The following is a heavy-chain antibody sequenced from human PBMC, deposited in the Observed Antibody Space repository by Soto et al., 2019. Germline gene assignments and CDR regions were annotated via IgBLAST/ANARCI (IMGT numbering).Heavy chain of an antibody. CDR2: IIPIFGTA. Sequence: GASVKVSCKASGGTFSSYAISWVRQAPGQGLEWMGGIIPIFGTANYAQKIQGRVKITADESTSTAYMELSSLRSEDTAVYYCARDGVVVPAAMPVYYYYGMDVWGQGTTVTVSS. J-gene: IGHJ6*02. D-gene: IGHD2-2*01. V-gene: IGHV1-69*13. CDR3: ARDGVVVPAAMPVYYYYGMDV. CDR1: GGTFSSYA.